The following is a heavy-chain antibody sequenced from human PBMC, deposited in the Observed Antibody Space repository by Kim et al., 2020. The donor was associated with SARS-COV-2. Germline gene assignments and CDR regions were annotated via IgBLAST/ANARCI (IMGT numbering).Heavy chain of an antibody. CDR2: INHSGST. D-gene: IGHD6-13*01. J-gene: IGHJ4*02. V-gene: IGHV4-34*01. CDR1: GGSFSGYY. Sequence: SETLSLTCAVYGGSFSGYYWSWIRQPPGKGLEWIGEINHSGSTNYNPSLKSRVTISVDTSKNQFSLKLSSVTAADTAVYYCARGRGIAAARPPDYWGQGT. CDR3: ARGRGIAAARPPDY.